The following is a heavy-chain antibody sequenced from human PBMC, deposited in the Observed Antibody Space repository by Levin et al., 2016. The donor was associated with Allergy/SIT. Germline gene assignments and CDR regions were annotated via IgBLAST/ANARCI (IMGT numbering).Heavy chain of an antibody. V-gene: IGHV3-30*09. D-gene: IGHD3-10*01. CDR1: GFTFSNHA. J-gene: IGHJ6*01. Sequence: GESLKISCAASGFTFSNHAILWVRQAPGKGLEWVALISSDGRDKYFARSVEGRCAISRDNSKRTFSLHMDSLRGDDSAVYFCARQHCASSNCPYYYGVDVWGQGTTVTVSS. CDR2: ISSDGRDK. CDR3: ARQHCASSNCPYYYGVDV.